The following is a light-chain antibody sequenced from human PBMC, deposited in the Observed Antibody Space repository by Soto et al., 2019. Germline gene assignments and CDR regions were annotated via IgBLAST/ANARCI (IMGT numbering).Light chain of an antibody. CDR3: ASWDDTLSGVV. V-gene: IGLV1-36*01. CDR1: SSNIGNNA. Sequence: QSVLTQPPSVSGAPGQRVTISCSGSSSNIGNNAVNWYQQLPGKAPRALIYYDDLLPSGVSERFSGSKSGTSVSLAISGLQSDDEADYYCASWDDTLSGVVFGGGTQLTVL. CDR2: YDD. J-gene: IGLJ3*02.